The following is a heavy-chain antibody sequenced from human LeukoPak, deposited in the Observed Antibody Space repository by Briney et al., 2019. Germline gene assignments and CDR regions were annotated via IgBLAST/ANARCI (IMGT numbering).Heavy chain of an antibody. CDR1: GYIFIGYY. J-gene: IGHJ4*02. CDR2: INAGNGNT. D-gene: IGHD5-24*01. Sequence: ASVKVSCKASGYIFIGYYMHWVRQAPGQGLEWMGWINAGNGNTKYSQKFQGRVTITRDTSASTAYMELSSLRSEDTAVYYCARPVEMAAFDYWGQGTLVTVSS. V-gene: IGHV1-3*01. CDR3: ARPVEMAAFDY.